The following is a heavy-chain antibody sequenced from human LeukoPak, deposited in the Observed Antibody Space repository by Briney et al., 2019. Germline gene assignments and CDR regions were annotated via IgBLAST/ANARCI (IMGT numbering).Heavy chain of an antibody. J-gene: IGHJ4*02. CDR1: GYTFTSYG. CDR3: VKESGAVFGPDYFDS. V-gene: IGHV1-18*01. Sequence: ASVKVSCKASGYTFTSYGISWVRQAPGQGPEWMGWISAYSTYNGNTNYAQKFQGRVTMTTDTSTSTAYMELSSLRSEDTAVYHCVKESGAVFGPDYFDSWGQGTLVTVSS. D-gene: IGHD6-19*01. CDR2: ISAYSTYNGNT.